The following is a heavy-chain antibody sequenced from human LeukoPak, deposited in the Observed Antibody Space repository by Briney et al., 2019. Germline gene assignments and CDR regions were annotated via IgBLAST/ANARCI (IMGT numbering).Heavy chain of an antibody. CDR2: ISSTSSYI. D-gene: IGHD5-24*01. V-gene: IGHV3-21*01. J-gene: IGHJ4*02. CDR3: ARDMATIEGYFDY. Sequence: GGSLRLSCAASEFTFSSYTMNWVRQAPGKGLEWVSSISSTSSYIYYADSVRGRFTISRDNAKNSLYPQMYSLRAEDTAVYYCARDMATIEGYFDYWGQGTLVTVSS. CDR1: EFTFSSYT.